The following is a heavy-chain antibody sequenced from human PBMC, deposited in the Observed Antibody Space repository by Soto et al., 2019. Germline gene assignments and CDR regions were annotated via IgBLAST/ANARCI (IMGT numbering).Heavy chain of an antibody. J-gene: IGHJ4*02. D-gene: IGHD3-3*01. V-gene: IGHV4-39*01. CDR1: GGSINSSSYF. CDR2: IYYSGST. CDR3: ARGDGFWSGYSYLNY. Sequence: SETLSLTCSVSGGSINSSSYFWGWVRQPPGKGLEWIGSIYYSGSTYYNPSLRSRVTISVDTSKNQFSLKLSSVTAADTAVYYCARGDGFWSGYSYLNYWGQGTPVTVSS.